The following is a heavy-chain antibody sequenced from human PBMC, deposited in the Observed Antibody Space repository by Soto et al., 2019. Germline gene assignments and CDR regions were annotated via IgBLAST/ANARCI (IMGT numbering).Heavy chain of an antibody. CDR1: VDSISSAGLY. V-gene: IGHV4-31*03. CDR2: IYYSGIT. J-gene: IGHJ3*02. D-gene: IGHD3-22*01. Sequence: QVQLQESGPSLVKPSQTLSLTCTVSVDSISSAGLYWIWLRQHPGKGLEWVAHIYYSGITHYNPSLQSRINISLETSKNQFSLSLSSVTVADTAIYYCARWNHDYDSSHYPTRSCDTCGQGTMVTVSS. CDR3: ARWNHDYDSSHYPTRSCDT.